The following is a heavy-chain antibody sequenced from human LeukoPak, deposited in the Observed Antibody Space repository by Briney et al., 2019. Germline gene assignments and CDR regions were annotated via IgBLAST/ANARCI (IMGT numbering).Heavy chain of an antibody. CDR2: LYSDGRSL. Sequence: GGSLRLSCAGSGFSFTGYWMHWVRQTPRKALVWISRLYSDGRSLTYADSVKGRFTISRDNAKNMLYLQMNSLRADDAGVYYCARGRGLGEFAVASFDSWGRGTLVTVSS. D-gene: IGHD6-19*01. J-gene: IGHJ4*02. V-gene: IGHV3-74*01. CDR1: GFSFTGYW. CDR3: ARGRGLGEFAVASFDS.